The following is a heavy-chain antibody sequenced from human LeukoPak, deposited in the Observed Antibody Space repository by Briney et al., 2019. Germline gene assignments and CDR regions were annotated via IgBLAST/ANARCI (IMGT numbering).Heavy chain of an antibody. CDR3: ARAVGGAFDC. Sequence: PGGALRLSCAASGFTFSRYDMHWVRQVTGKGLEWVSGIGTADDPYYPVYVKGRFTISRENAKNSLYLQMNSLRAGDTAVYYCARAVGGAFDCWGQGTRVSVSS. J-gene: IGHJ4*02. CDR1: GFTFSRYD. D-gene: IGHD1-26*01. V-gene: IGHV3-13*05. CDR2: IGTADDP.